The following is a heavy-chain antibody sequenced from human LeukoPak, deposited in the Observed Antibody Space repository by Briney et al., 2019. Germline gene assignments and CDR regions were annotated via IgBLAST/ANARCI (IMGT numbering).Heavy chain of an antibody. CDR2: IYYSGST. V-gene: IGHV4-31*03. CDR1: GGSISSGGYY. Sequence: PSETLSLTCTVSGGSISSGGYYWSWIRQHPGKGLEWIGYIYYSGSTYYNPSLKSRVTISVDTSKNQFSLKLSSVTAADTAVYYCARTFILTGPQASFDIWGQGTMVTVSS. J-gene: IGHJ3*02. CDR3: ARTFILTGPQASFDI. D-gene: IGHD3-9*01.